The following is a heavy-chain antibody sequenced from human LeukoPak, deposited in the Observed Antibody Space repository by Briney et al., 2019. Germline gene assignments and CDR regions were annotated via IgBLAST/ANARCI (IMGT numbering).Heavy chain of an antibody. CDR2: ISYDGSNK. CDR1: GFTFSNYG. V-gene: IGHV3-30*03. D-gene: IGHD3-10*01. J-gene: IGHJ4*02. Sequence: GGSLRLSCAASGFTFSNYGMQWVRQAPGKRLEWVAGISYDGSNKYYADSVKGRFTISRDNSKNTLYLQMNSLRPEDTAVYYCAREGGLWFGELLNGGYFDHWGQGTLVTVSS. CDR3: AREGGLWFGELLNGGYFDH.